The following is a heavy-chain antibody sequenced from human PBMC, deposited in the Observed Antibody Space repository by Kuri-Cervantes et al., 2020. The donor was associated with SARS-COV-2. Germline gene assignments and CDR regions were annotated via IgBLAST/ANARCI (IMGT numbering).Heavy chain of an antibody. CDR3: ARVRGYSYGYRGDYYMDV. CDR1: GGTFSSYA. J-gene: IGHJ6*03. Sequence: SVKVSCKASGGTFSSYAISWVRQAPGQGLEWMGGIIPIFGTANYAQKFQGRVTITTDESTSTAYMGLSSLRSEDTAVYYCARVRGYSYGYRGDYYMDVWGKGTTVTVSS. V-gene: IGHV1-69*05. D-gene: IGHD5-18*01. CDR2: IIPIFGTA.